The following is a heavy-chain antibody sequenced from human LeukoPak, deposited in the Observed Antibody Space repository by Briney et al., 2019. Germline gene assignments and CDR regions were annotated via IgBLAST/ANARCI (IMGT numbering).Heavy chain of an antibody. J-gene: IGHJ3*02. Sequence: PGGSLRLSCEVSGFTFNTYGIHWVRQTPGKGLEWVALISYDGSKTWYTGSVKGRFTISRDNSKNTLYLQMDSLTSDDTAIYYCARIMEYYDFTPRGFDIWGQGTMVAVSS. CDR2: ISYDGSKT. CDR3: ARIMEYYDFTPRGFDI. D-gene: IGHD3/OR15-3a*01. CDR1: GFTFNTYG. V-gene: IGHV3-30*03.